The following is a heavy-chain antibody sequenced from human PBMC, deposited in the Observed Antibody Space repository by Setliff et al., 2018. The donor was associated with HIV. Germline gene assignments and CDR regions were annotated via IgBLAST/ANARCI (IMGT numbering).Heavy chain of an antibody. Sequence: SETLSLTCTVSGGSSIGQGFASTWIRQSPGKGLEWIGVVSYSGATMYNNYNPSLESRITISEDASRHQFSLKLTSVTADDTGIYYCARGPPFAYWGQGLLVTVLL. J-gene: IGHJ4*02. V-gene: IGHV4-39*07. CDR3: ARGPPFAY. CDR1: GGSSIGQGFA. CDR2: VSYSGAT.